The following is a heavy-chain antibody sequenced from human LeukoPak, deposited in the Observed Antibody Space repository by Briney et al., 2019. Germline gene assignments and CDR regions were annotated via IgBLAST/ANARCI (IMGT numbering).Heavy chain of an antibody. J-gene: IGHJ4*02. Sequence: SVKVSCKASGGTFSSYAISWVRQAPGQGLEWKGRIIPILGIANYAQKFQGRVTMTEDTSTDTAYMELSSLRSEDTAVYYCATMFGVDYWGQGTLVTVSS. CDR1: GGTFSSYA. V-gene: IGHV1-69*04. CDR2: IIPILGIA. D-gene: IGHD3-10*02. CDR3: ATMFGVDY.